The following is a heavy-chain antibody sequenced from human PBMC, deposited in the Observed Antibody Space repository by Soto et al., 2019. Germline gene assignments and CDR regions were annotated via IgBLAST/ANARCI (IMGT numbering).Heavy chain of an antibody. CDR1: GFTFSSYG. J-gene: IGHJ6*02. V-gene: IGHV3-33*01. CDR2: IWYDGSNK. Sequence: RRLSCAASGFTFSSYGMHWVRQAPGKGLEWVAVIWYDGSNKYYADSVKGRFTISRDNSKNTLYLQMNSLRAEDTAVYYCARAAQQLASYYYYYYGVDVWGQGTTVTVSS. CDR3: ARAAQQLASYYYYYYGVDV. D-gene: IGHD6-13*01.